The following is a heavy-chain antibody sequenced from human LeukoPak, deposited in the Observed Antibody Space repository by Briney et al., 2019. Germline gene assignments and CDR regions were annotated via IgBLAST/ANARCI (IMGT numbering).Heavy chain of an antibody. CDR1: GFTFSSYG. D-gene: IGHD3-22*01. Sequence: PGGSLRLSCAASGFTFSSYGMHWVRQAPGKGLEWVAVISYDGSNKYYADSVKGRFTICRDNSKNTLYLQMNSLRAEDTAVYYCAKDVDSRGYSERVPDYWGQGTLVTVSS. CDR2: ISYDGSNK. V-gene: IGHV3-30*18. J-gene: IGHJ4*02. CDR3: AKDVDSRGYSERVPDY.